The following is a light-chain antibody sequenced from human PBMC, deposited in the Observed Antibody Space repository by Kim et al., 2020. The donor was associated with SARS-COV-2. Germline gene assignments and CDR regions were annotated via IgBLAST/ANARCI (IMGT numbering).Light chain of an antibody. CDR1: SGDSNYF. Sequence: SSVKLHCTLSSGDSNYFIAWNQQKPVKAPRFLMKVEGSGSYNKGGGVPDRFSGSRSGADRYLIISNLHSEDEADYYCETWDSNIQVFGGGTQLTVL. CDR2: VEGSGSY. V-gene: IGLV4-60*03. J-gene: IGLJ3*02. CDR3: ETWDSNIQV.